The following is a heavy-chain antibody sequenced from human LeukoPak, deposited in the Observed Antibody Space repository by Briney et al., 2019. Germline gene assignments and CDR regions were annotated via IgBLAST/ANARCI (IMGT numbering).Heavy chain of an antibody. Sequence: GGSLRLSCAASGFTVSSNYMSWVRQAPGKGLEWVSVIYSGGSTYYADSVKGRFTFSRDNSKNTLYLQMNSLRAEDTAVYYCARGTKYYYDSSGYYYGYYFDYWGQGTLVTVSS. J-gene: IGHJ4*02. V-gene: IGHV3-53*01. CDR2: IYSGGST. CDR3: ARGTKYYYDSSGYYYGYYFDY. CDR1: GFTVSSNY. D-gene: IGHD3-22*01.